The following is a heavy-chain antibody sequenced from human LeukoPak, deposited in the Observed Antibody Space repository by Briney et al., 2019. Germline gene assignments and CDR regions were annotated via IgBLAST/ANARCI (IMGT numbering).Heavy chain of an antibody. Sequence: PSETLSLTCTVSGGSISSGGYYWSWIRQHPGKGLEWIGYIYYSGSTYYNPSLKSRVTISVDTSKNQFSLKLSSVTAADTAVYYCARGREGYTFDYWGQGTLVTVSS. CDR3: ARGREGYTFDY. CDR2: IYYSGST. J-gene: IGHJ4*02. D-gene: IGHD5-18*01. CDR1: GGSISSGGYY. V-gene: IGHV4-31*03.